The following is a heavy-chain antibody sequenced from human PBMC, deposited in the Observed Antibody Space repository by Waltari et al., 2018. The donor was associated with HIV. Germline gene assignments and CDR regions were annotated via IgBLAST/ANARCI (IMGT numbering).Heavy chain of an antibody. CDR2: INHRGST. V-gene: IGHV4-34*01. CDR3: ATLNRGGGFDS. Sequence: QVHLQQWGAGLLKPSETLSLTCAVYGGSFGEYYWTWIRQPPGKGLEWIGEINHRGSTDYSPSLRSRLTISVDSSKNQFSLKLTSVTAADTAVYYCATLNRGGGFDSWGQGVLVTVSA. CDR1: GGSFGEYY. J-gene: IGHJ4*02. D-gene: IGHD2-15*01.